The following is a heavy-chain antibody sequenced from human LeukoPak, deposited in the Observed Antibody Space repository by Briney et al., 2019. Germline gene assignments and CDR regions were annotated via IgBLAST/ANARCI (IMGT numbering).Heavy chain of an antibody. CDR1: GGSISSYY. CDR3: ARAVSVSWFDP. Sequence: SETLSLTCTVSGGSISSYYWSWIRQPPGKGLEWIGYIYYSGSTNYNPSLKSRVTISVDTSKNQFSLKLSSVTAADTAVYYCARAVSVSWFDPWGQGTLVTVSS. V-gene: IGHV4-59*08. CDR2: IYYSGST. J-gene: IGHJ5*02. D-gene: IGHD4-17*01.